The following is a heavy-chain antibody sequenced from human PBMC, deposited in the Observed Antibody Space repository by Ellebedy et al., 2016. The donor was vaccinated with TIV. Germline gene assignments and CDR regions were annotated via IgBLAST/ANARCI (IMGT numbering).Heavy chain of an antibody. D-gene: IGHD4-17*01. Sequence: GESLKISCAASGFTFSSYAMTWVRQAPGKGLEWVSHVSSGEAKSYADSVKGRFTISRDNDKNSLYLQMNSLRAEETAVYYCTRDPDGDYDFDYWGQGTLVIVSS. CDR1: GFTFSSYA. J-gene: IGHJ4*02. CDR3: TRDPDGDYDFDY. V-gene: IGHV3-48*04. CDR2: VSSGEAK.